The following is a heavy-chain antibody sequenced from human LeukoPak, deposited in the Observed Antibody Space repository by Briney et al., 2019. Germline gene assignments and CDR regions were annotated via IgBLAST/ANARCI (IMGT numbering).Heavy chain of an antibody. CDR2: IRYDGNNK. V-gene: IGHV3-33*01. Sequence: PGRTLRLSCAASGFTFSTYDMHWVRQAPGKGLEWVAVIRYDGNNKFYVDSVRGRFTISRDNSKNTLYLQMNSLRAEDTAVYYCARAYYSDITDYPYIGYWGQGVLVTVSS. J-gene: IGHJ4*02. CDR1: GFTFSTYD. CDR3: ARAYYSDITDYPYIGY. D-gene: IGHD3-22*01.